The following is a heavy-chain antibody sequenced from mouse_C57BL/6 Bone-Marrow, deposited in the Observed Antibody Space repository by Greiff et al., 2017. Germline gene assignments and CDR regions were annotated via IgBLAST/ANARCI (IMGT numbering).Heavy chain of an antibody. V-gene: IGHV5-6*01. CDR2: ISSGGSYT. D-gene: IGHD2-2*01. J-gene: IGHJ2*01. CDR1: GFTFSSYG. Sequence: EVQLQESGGDLVKPGGSLKLSCAASGFTFSSYGMSWVRQTPDKSLEWVATISSGGSYTYYPDSVKGRFTLARDNATNTLYLQRSSLKSEDTAIYYCARQGLWLRHDYWGQGTTLTVSS. CDR3: ARQGLWLRHDY.